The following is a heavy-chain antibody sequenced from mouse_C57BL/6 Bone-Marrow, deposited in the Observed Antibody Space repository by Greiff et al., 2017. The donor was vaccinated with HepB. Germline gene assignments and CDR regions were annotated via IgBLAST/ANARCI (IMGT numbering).Heavy chain of an antibody. Sequence: QVQLPQPGAELVKPGASVKMSCKASGYTFTSYWITWVKQRPGQGLQWIGDIYPGSGSTNYNEKFKSKATLTVDTSSSTAYMQLSSLTSEDSAVYYCARCGPYGYDGFAYWGQGTLVTVSA. CDR2: IYPGSGST. CDR3: ARCGPYGYDGFAY. CDR1: GYTFTSYW. D-gene: IGHD2-2*01. J-gene: IGHJ3*01. V-gene: IGHV1-55*01.